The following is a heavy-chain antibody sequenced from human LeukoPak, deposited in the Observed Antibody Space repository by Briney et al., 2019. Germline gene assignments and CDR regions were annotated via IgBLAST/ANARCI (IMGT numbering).Heavy chain of an antibody. CDR2: IYSGGST. D-gene: IGHD5-18*01. CDR3: ARDRIQLWLHAFDI. V-gene: IGHV3-66*01. CDR1: GFTVSSNY. J-gene: IGHJ3*02. Sequence: GGPLRLSCAASGFTVSSNYMSWVRQAPGKGLEWVSVIYSGGSTSYADSVKGRFTISRDNSKNTLYLQMNSLRAEDTAVYYCARDRIQLWLHAFDIWGQGTMVTVSS.